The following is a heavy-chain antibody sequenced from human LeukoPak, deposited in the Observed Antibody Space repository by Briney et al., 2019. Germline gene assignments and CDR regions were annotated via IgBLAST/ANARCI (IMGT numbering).Heavy chain of an antibody. V-gene: IGHV1-69*05. CDR1: GGTFSSYA. Sequence: SVKVSCKASGGTFSSYAISWVRQAPGQGLEWMGGIIPIFDTVNYAQKFQGRVTITTDESTSTAYMELSSLRSEDTAVYYCARSGLGRYRSGRMGGFVYWGQGTLVTVSS. CDR3: ARSGLGRYRSGRMGGFVY. J-gene: IGHJ4*02. CDR2: IIPIFDTV. D-gene: IGHD5-18*01.